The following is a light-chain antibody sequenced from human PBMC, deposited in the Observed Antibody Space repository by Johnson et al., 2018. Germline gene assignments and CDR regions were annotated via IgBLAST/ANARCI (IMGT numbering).Light chain of an antibody. CDR2: DNN. J-gene: IGLJ1*01. CDR3: ATWDSSLRAGNV. CDR1: SSNIGNNY. V-gene: IGLV1-51*01. Sequence: QSVLTQPPSVSAAPGQKVTISCSGSSSNIGNNYVSWYQQLPGTAPKVLIYDNNKRPSGIPDRFSGSTSGTSATLVITGLQPGDEADYYCATWDSSLRAGNVFGTVTKVTVL.